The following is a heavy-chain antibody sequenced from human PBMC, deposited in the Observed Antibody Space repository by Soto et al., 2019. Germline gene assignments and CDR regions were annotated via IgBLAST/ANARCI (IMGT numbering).Heavy chain of an antibody. CDR1: GYTFTRYT. V-gene: IGHV1-3*01. CDR2: INPDNGNT. D-gene: IGHD2-15*01. J-gene: IGHJ5*02. Sequence: GASVKVSCKASGYTFTRYTMNWVRQAPGQRLEWMGWINPDNGNTKYSQKSQDRVIITRDTSASTAYMDLSSLRSEDTAVYYCARGIATGQLDPWGQGTLVTVSS. CDR3: ARGIATGQLDP.